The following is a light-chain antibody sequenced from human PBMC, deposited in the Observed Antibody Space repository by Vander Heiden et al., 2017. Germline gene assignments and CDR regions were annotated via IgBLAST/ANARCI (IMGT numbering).Light chain of an antibody. CDR1: QRLSSN. CDR2: SAS. Sequence: ELSITQSPVTLCVSPGERATLACTASQRLSSNLAWHQQKPGQAPRRLIYSASTRATGIPARFSGSGSGTEFTLTISSLQSEDFAVYYCQQYNSWPFTFGGGTKVEIK. V-gene: IGKV3-15*01. CDR3: QQYNSWPFT. J-gene: IGKJ4*01.